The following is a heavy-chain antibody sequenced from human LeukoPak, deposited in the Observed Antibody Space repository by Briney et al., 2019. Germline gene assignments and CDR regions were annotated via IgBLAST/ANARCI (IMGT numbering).Heavy chain of an antibody. CDR2: ISSSSSYI. CDR1: GFTFSSYS. D-gene: IGHD2-21*02. J-gene: IGHJ6*03. Sequence: GGSLRLSCAASGFTFSSYSMNWVRQAPGKGLEWVSSISSSSSYIYYADSVKGRFTISRDNAKNSLYLQMNSLRAEDTAVYYCAKESDAYCGGDCYVYYYYYYMDVWGKGTTVTISS. V-gene: IGHV3-21*01. CDR3: AKESDAYCGGDCYVYYYYYYMDV.